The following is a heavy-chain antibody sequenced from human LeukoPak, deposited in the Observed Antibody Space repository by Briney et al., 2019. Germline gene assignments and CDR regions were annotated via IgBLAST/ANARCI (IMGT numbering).Heavy chain of an antibody. Sequence: SETLSLTCTVSGGSISSYYWSWLRQPPGKGLEWIGYIYYSGSTNYNPSLKSRVTISVDTSKNQFSLKLSSVTAADTAVYYCARDPGSSWYRFDYWGQGTLVTVSS. J-gene: IGHJ4*02. V-gene: IGHV4-59*01. CDR3: ARDPGSSWYRFDY. D-gene: IGHD6-13*01. CDR2: IYYSGST. CDR1: GGSISSYY.